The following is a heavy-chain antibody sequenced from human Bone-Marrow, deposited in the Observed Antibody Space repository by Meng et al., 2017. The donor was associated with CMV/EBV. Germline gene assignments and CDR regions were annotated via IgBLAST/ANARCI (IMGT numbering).Heavy chain of an antibody. D-gene: IGHD3-16*01. CDR2: ISCDSGDR. Sequence: ASVKVFCKTSGFTFTNFGIGWVRLVPGQGLEWTGWISCDSGDRRYAQKFQGRLTLTTDTARRTAYMEMGGLTSDDTAVYYCARGGRGERDYYLEHWGPGKLVTGAS. CDR3: ARGGRGERDYYLEH. V-gene: IGHV1-18*01. J-gene: IGHJ4*02. CDR1: GFTFTNFG.